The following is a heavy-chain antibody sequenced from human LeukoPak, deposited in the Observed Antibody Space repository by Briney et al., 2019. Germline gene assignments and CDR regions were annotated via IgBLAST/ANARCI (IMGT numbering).Heavy chain of an antibody. Sequence: KPGGSLRLSCAASGFPFCDYYMSWICQAPGKGLGWVSYISGVSHIYYADSVKGRFTISRDNAKNSLFLQMNSLSAEDTAVYYCARRRVVASPPLYYYYGMDDWGQGTTVTVSS. J-gene: IGHJ6*02. CDR3: ARRRVVASPPLYYYYGMDD. CDR2: ISGVSHI. V-gene: IGHV3-11*01. CDR1: GFPFCDYY. D-gene: IGHD2-15*01.